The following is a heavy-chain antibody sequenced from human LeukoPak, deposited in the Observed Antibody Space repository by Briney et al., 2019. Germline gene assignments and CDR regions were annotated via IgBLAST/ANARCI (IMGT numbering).Heavy chain of an antibody. D-gene: IGHD1-14*01. Sequence: SETLSLTCAVYGGSFSDYYWSRIRQPPGKGLEWIGEINHSGSTNYNPSLKSRVTISVDTSKNQFSLKLSSVTAADTAVYYCARGGRGHYFAYWGQGTLVTASS. J-gene: IGHJ4*02. V-gene: IGHV4-34*01. CDR3: ARGGRGHYFAY. CDR1: GGSFSDYY. CDR2: INHSGST.